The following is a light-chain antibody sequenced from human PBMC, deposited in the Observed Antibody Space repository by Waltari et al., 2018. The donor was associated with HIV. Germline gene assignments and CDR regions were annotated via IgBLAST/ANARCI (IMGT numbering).Light chain of an antibody. CDR3: QSSDSSGIYPV. CDR1: ALPKQY. Sequence: SYELTQPPPMSVSPGQTARITCPGDALPKQYAYWYQQKPGQAPLVLIYKDDDRPSGIPERFSGSSSGTTVTLTISGVQAEDEADYYCQSSDSSGIYPVFGGGTKLTVL. CDR2: KDD. J-gene: IGLJ3*02. V-gene: IGLV3-25*03.